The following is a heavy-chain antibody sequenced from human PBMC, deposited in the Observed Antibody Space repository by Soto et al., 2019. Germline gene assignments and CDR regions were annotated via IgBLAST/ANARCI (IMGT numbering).Heavy chain of an antibody. CDR3: ARDNGMAGSFDP. Sequence: GESLRLSCAACGFTFSAYSMNWARQAPGKGLEWVSYITGTSGTIFYADSVKGRFTISRDNAKNSLYLQMNSLRDEDTAVYYCARDNGMAGSFDPWGQGTLVTVSS. V-gene: IGHV3-48*02. CDR1: GFTFSAYS. D-gene: IGHD2-8*01. J-gene: IGHJ5*02. CDR2: ITGTSGTI.